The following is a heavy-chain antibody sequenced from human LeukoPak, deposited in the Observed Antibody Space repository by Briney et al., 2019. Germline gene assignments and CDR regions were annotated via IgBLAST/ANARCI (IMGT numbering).Heavy chain of an antibody. CDR3: ARDPTNTSGRYAYFDY. V-gene: IGHV1-18*01. CDR2: ISGYNGDT. CDR1: GHSFTHHG. Sequence: ASVKVSCKTFGHSFTHHGFSWVRQAPGRGLKWMGWISGYNGDTHYAQNFQGRVTLTSDTSTSTVYMELRSLRSDDTAVYYCARDPTNTSGRYAYFDYWGQGALVTVSS. D-gene: IGHD6-19*01. J-gene: IGHJ4*02.